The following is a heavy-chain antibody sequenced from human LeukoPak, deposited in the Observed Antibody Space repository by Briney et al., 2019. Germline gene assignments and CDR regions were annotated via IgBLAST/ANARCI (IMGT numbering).Heavy chain of an antibody. CDR1: GHTLTGYY. J-gene: IGHJ3*02. V-gene: IGHV1-2*02. CDR3: VGSSGFDPRDALDI. D-gene: IGHD5-12*01. Sequence: ASVKVSCKASGHTLTGYYIHWVRQATGPGLEWMGWTNPRSGDTKNAEEFQGRVTMTRDRSINTFYMDLSRLRSDDTAIYFCVGSSGFDPRDALDIWGQGTLVAVSS. CDR2: TNPRSGDT.